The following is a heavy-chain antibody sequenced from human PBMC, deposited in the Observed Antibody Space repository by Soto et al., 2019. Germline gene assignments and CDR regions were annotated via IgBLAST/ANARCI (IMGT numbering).Heavy chain of an antibody. CDR2: IFYTGST. CDR3: ARDSIMITFGGVIVPYAFDI. J-gene: IGHJ3*02. CDR1: GGPININDYY. D-gene: IGHD3-16*02. V-gene: IGHV4-39*07. Sequence: SETLSLTCSVSGGPININDYYWGWIRQPPGKALEWIGSIFYTGSTNYNPSLKSRVTISVDTSKNQFSLKLSSVTAADTAVYYCARDSIMITFGGVIVPYAFDIWGQGTMVTVSS.